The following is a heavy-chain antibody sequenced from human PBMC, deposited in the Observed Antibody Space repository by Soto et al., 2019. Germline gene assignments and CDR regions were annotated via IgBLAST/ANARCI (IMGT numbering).Heavy chain of an antibody. V-gene: IGHV4-39*07. CDR2: IYYSGST. J-gene: IGHJ6*02. CDR3: AREVRDLYYYYGMDV. D-gene: IGHD3-3*01. Sequence: SETLSLTCTVSGGSISSSSYYWGWIRQPPGNGLEWIGSIYYSGSTYYNPTLKRRVTISVDTSKNQFSLKQSSVTAADTAVYYCAREVRDLYYYYGMDVWGQGTTVTVSS. CDR1: GGSISSSSYY.